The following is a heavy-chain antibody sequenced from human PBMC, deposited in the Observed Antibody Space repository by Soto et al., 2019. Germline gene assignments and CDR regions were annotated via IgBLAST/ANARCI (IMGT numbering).Heavy chain of an antibody. D-gene: IGHD1-26*01. Sequence: SETLSLTCTVSGGSISSYYWSWIRQPPGKGLEWIGYIYYSGSTNYNPSLKSRVTISVDTSKNQFSLKLSSVTAADTAVYYCARGIVGATTNDYWGQGTLVTVSS. CDR2: IYYSGST. V-gene: IGHV4-59*01. CDR1: GGSISSYY. J-gene: IGHJ4*02. CDR3: ARGIVGATTNDY.